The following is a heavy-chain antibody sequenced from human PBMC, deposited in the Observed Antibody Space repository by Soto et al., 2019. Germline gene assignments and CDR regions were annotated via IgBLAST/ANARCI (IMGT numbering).Heavy chain of an antibody. J-gene: IGHJ4*02. V-gene: IGHV1-2*02. CDR2: IDLDIGDT. D-gene: IGHD7-27*01. CDR3: GLEPTGTGGFDY. Sequence: QEQMVQSGAEVKKPGASVKVSCKASGHTFTGHHMHWVRQAPGQGLEWMGLIDLDIGDTKYAQKLQGRITSTSDTSITTAYMELRGLRSDDTAVYYCGLEPTGTGGFDYWGQGTLVTVS. CDR1: GHTFTGHH.